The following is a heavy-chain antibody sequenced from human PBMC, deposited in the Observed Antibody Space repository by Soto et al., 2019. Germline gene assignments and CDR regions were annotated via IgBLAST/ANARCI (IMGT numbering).Heavy chain of an antibody. CDR3: AREAIVLVAASPKFDY. CDR2: INPNGGST. Sequence: QVQLVQSGAEVQKPGASLKVSCKASGYTFTNYHMHWVRQAPGQGLEWMGIINPNGGSTSYAQKFQGRVTMTRDTSTSTVYMELSGLRSEDTAVYYCAREAIVLVAASPKFDYWGQGTPVTVSS. D-gene: IGHD2-8*02. V-gene: IGHV1-46*01. CDR1: GYTFTNYH. J-gene: IGHJ4*02.